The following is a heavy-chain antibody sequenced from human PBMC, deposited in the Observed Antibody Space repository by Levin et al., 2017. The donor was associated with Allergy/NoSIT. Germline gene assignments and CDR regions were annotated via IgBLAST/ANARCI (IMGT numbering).Heavy chain of an antibody. Sequence: SETLSLTCTVSGGSISSYYWSWIRQPPGKGLEWIGYIYYSGGTNYNPSLKSRVTISVDTSKNQFSLKLSSVTAADTAVYYCARGDSSGWYNYYGMDVWGQGTTVTVSS. CDR2: IYYSGGT. V-gene: IGHV4-59*01. J-gene: IGHJ6*02. CDR3: ARGDSSGWYNYYGMDV. D-gene: IGHD6-19*01. CDR1: GGSISSYY.